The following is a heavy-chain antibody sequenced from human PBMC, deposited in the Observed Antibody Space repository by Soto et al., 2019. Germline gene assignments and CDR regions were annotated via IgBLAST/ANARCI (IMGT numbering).Heavy chain of an antibody. CDR3: GRGLTLIAAADTEVGP. J-gene: IGHJ5*02. CDR1: GYTFTSYD. D-gene: IGHD6-13*01. V-gene: IGHV1-8*01. CDR2: MNPNSGNT. Sequence: ASVKVSCKASGYTFTSYDINWVRQATGQGLEWMGWMNPNSGNTGYAQKFQGRVTMTRNTSISTAYMELSSLRSEDTAVYYCGRGLTLIAAADTEVGPWGQGTLVTVSS.